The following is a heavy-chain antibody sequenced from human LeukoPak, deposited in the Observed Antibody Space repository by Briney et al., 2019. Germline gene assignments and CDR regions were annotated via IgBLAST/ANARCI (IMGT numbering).Heavy chain of an antibody. CDR2: INHSGST. CDR1: GFSISTSSYY. CDR3: ARGLKVNYFDY. V-gene: IGHV4-39*07. J-gene: IGHJ4*02. Sequence: PSETLSLTCTVSGFSISTSSYYWAWIRQPPGKGLEWIGEINHSGSTNYNPSLKSRVTISVDTSKNQFSLKLSSVTAANTAVYYCARGLKVNYFDYWGQGTLVTVSS.